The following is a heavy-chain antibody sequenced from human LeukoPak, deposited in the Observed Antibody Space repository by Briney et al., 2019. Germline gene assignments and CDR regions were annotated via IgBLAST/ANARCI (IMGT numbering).Heavy chain of an antibody. Sequence: GGSLRLSCAASGFTFSNYLMQWVRQAPGKGLAWVSRINRDGINTSYADSVKGRFTICRDNAKNTLNLKRNSLRAEDTAVYYCARAPLRVYYYDSSGYSGAFDIWGQGTMVTVSS. V-gene: IGHV3-74*01. CDR2: INRDGINT. CDR1: GFTFSNYL. CDR3: ARAPLRVYYYDSSGYSGAFDI. J-gene: IGHJ3*02. D-gene: IGHD3-22*01.